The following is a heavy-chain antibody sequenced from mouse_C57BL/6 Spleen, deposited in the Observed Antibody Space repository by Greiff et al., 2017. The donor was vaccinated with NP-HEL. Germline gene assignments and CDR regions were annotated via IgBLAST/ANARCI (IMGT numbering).Heavy chain of an antibody. CDR3: ARKSSSGYNFDY. CDR1: GYTFTSYW. V-gene: IGHV1-69*01. D-gene: IGHD3-2*02. CDR2: IDPSDSYT. J-gene: IGHJ2*01. Sequence: VQLQQPGAELVMPGASVKLSCKASGYTFTSYWMHWVKQRPGQGLEWIGEIDPSDSYTNYNQKFKGKSTLTVDKSSSTAYMQLSSLTSEDSAVYYCARKSSSGYNFDYWGQGTTLTVSS.